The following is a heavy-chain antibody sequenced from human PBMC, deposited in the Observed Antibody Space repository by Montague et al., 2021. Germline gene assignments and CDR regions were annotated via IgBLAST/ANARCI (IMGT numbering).Heavy chain of an antibody. J-gene: IGHJ3*02. CDR3: ARVTDSSGYYWGAFDI. CDR1: GGSISSGGYY. D-gene: IGHD3-22*01. CDR2: TYYRGST. V-gene: IGHV4-31*03. Sequence: TLSLTCTVSGGSISSGGYYWSWIRQHQGKGLEGIGYTYYRGSTYYNPSLKSRVSISVDTSKNQFSLKLSSVTAADTAVYYCARVTDSSGYYWGAFDIWGQGTMVTVSS.